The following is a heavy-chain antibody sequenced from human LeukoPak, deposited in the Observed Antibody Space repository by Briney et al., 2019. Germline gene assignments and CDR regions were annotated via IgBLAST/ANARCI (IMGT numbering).Heavy chain of an antibody. J-gene: IGHJ3*02. V-gene: IGHV3-7*01. D-gene: IGHD6-13*01. CDR3: ARDSSPRISGSSWYYDAFDI. CDR1: GFSFSNYW. Sequence: GGSLRLSCAASGFSFSNYWMTWVRQTPGKGLEWVANINRDGSDKHYLDSVEGRFIISRDNAKNSLYLQMNSLRAEDTAVYYCARDSSPRISGSSWYYDAFDIWGQGTMVTVSS. CDR2: INRDGSDK.